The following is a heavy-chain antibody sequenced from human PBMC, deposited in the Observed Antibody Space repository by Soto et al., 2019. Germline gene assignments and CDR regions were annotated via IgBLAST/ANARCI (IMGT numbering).Heavy chain of an antibody. D-gene: IGHD6-19*01. CDR1: GGSFSGYY. J-gene: IGHJ4*01. V-gene: IGHV4-34*01. Sequence: SEALSLTCAVYGGSFSGYYWSWIRQPPGKGLEWIGEINHSGSTNYNPSLKSRVTISVDTSKNQFSLKLSSVTAADTAVYYCAKKAAVAARDYCGQGTLDTGSA. CDR2: INHSGST. CDR3: AKKAAVAARDY.